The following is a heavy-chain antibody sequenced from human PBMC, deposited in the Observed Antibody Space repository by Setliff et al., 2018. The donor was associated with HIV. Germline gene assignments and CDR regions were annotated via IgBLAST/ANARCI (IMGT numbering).Heavy chain of an antibody. D-gene: IGHD5-12*01. Sequence: SETLSLTCSVSGASITSHNWSWIRQAAGKGLEWIGRIYTRGNTNYNPSLKSRVTISIDTFKNQFSMKLYSVTAADTAVYYCATASGYDLFMGAFDIWGQGTMVTVSS. CDR2: IYTRGNT. V-gene: IGHV4-4*07. J-gene: IGHJ3*02. CDR1: GASITSHN. CDR3: ATASGYDLFMGAFDI.